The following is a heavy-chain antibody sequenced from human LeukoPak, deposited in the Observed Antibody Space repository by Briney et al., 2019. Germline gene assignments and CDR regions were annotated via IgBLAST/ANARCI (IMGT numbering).Heavy chain of an antibody. CDR3: ASTARQSYFDY. CDR2: IHNDGSAT. J-gene: IGHJ4*02. CDR1: GFSFSTPW. V-gene: IGHV3-74*01. D-gene: IGHD3-16*01. Sequence: GGSRRLSCAASGFSFSTPWMHWVRQAPGKGLVWVSRIHNDGSATNYADSVKGRFTISRDNAKNTLYLQMNNLRDEDTAVYFCASTARQSYFDYWGQGILVTVSS.